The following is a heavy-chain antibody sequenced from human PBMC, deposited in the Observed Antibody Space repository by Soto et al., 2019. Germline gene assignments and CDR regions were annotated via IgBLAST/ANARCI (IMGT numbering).Heavy chain of an antibody. CDR1: GFSLTTTGVG. CDR3: ALGIAARPFDS. Sequence: QISLKESGPALVKPTQTLTLTCSFSGFSLTTTGVGVGWIRQPPGNALEWLALIYWDDDERYNSSLKNRLTITKDTSKNLVVLTMTNVDPVDTATYYCALGIAARPFDSWGQGTLVTVSS. CDR2: IYWDDDE. V-gene: IGHV2-5*02. J-gene: IGHJ4*02. D-gene: IGHD6-6*01.